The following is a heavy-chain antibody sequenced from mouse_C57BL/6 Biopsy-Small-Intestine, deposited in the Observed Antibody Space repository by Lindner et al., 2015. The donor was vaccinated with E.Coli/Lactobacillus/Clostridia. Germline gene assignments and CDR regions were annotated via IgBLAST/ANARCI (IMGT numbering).Heavy chain of an antibody. CDR3: ERSGNYVLDY. V-gene: IGHV5-17*01. CDR1: GFTFSRLW. D-gene: IGHD2-1*01. Sequence: VQLQESGGGLVKPGGSRKLSCAASGFTFSRLWNARGSVRLREEGAWRWVAYISSGSSTIYYADTVKGRFTISRDNAKNTLFLQMTSLRSEDTAMYYCERSGNYVLDYWGQGTTLTVSS. CDR2: ISSGSSTI. J-gene: IGHJ2*01.